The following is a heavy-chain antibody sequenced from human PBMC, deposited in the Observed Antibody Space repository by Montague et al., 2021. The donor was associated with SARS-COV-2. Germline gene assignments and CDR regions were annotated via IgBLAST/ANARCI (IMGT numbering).Heavy chain of an antibody. J-gene: IGHJ4*02. Sequence: SETLSLTCTVSGGSISSYYWSWIRQPPGKGLEWIGYIYYSGSTNYNPSLKSRVTISVDTSKNQLSLKLSSVIAADTAVYYCAREPDYGDYFDYWGQGTLVTVSS. V-gene: IGHV4-59*01. CDR3: AREPDYGDYFDY. CDR1: GGSISSYY. D-gene: IGHD4-17*01. CDR2: IYYSGST.